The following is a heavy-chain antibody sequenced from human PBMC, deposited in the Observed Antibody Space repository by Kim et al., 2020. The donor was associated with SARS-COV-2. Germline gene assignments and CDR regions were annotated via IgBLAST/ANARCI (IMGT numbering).Heavy chain of an antibody. J-gene: IGHJ3*02. CDR1: GGSISSSY. Sequence: SETLSLTCTVSGGSISSSYWSWIRQPPGKGLEWIGYIYYSGSTNYNPSLKSRVTISVDTSKNQISLKLRSVTAADTAVYYCARHGSGSYYNVHAFDIWGQGTMVTVSS. V-gene: IGHV4-59*08. CDR3: ARHGSGSYYNVHAFDI. CDR2: IYYSGST. D-gene: IGHD3-10*01.